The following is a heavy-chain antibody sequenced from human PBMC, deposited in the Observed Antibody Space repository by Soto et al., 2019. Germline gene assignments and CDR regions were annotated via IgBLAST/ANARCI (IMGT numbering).Heavy chain of an antibody. V-gene: IGHV3-53*01. J-gene: IGHJ4*02. CDR3: VRPSSY. D-gene: IGHD6-13*01. CDR2: LFAGGVT. Sequence: GGSLRLSCAASGFAVNSDYMSWVRQAPGKGLEWVSVLFAGGVTHYSESVKGRFTISRDNSKNMLFLQMNRLRADDTAVYYCVRPSSYWGQGTRVTV. CDR1: GFAVNSDY.